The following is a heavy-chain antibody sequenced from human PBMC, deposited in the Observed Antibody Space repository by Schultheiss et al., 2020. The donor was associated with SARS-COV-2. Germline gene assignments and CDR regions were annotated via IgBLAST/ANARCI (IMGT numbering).Heavy chain of an antibody. CDR2: IYYSGST. V-gene: IGHV4-61*05. J-gene: IGHJ4*02. Sequence: SETLSLTCTVSGGSISSSSYYWSWIRQPPGKGLEWIGYIYYSGSTNYNPSLKSRVTISVDTSENQFSLKVSSVTAADTAVYYCARSRYFNGSFDYWGQGTLVTVSS. D-gene: IGHD3-10*01. CDR3: ARSRYFNGSFDY. CDR1: GGSISSSSYY.